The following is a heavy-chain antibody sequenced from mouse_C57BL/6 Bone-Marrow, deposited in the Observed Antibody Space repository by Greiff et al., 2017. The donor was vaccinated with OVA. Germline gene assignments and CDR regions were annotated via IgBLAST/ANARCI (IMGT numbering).Heavy chain of an antibody. CDR2: IYPGDGDT. Sequence: LEESGAELVKPGASVKISCKASGYAFSSYWMNWVKQRPGKGLEWIGQIYPGDGDTNYNGKFKGKATLTADKSSSTAYMQLSSLTSEDSAVYFCARRVPWYFDVWGTGTTVTVSS. CDR1: GYAFSSYW. V-gene: IGHV1-80*01. D-gene: IGHD6-1*01. CDR3: ARRVPWYFDV. J-gene: IGHJ1*03.